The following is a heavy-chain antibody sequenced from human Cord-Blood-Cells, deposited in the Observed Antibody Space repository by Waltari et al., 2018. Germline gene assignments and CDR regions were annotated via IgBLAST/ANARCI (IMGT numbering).Heavy chain of an antibody. CDR2: IYYSGST. V-gene: IGHV4-39*01. J-gene: IGHJ5*02. Sequence: QMQLQESGPGLVKPSDTRSLTCTVAGGSIRSSSYYWGWIRQPPGKGLEWIGSIYYSGSTYYNPSLKSRVTISVDTSKNQFSLKLSSVTAADTAVYYCARLTNQSKYRNTNWFDPWGQGTLVTVSS. CDR1: GGSIRSSSYY. CDR3: ARLTNQSKYRNTNWFDP. D-gene: IGHD3-16*02.